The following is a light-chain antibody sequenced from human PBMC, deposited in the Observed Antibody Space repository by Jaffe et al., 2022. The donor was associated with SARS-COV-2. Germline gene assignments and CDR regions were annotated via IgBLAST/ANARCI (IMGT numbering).Light chain of an antibody. CDR2: DNN. CDR3: ATWDNSLNAFV. CDR1: SSNIGSDT. J-gene: IGLJ1*01. Sequence: QSVLTQPPSASGAPGQRVTISCSGSSSNIGSDTVNWYRQLPGSAPQFLIYDNNQRPSGVPDRFSGSKSGTSASLAISGLQSEDEADYYCATWDNSLNAFVFGSGSKVTVL. V-gene: IGLV1-44*01.